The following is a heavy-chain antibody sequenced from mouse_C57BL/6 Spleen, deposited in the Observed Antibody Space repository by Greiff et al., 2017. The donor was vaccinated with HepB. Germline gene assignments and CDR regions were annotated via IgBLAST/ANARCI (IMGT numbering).Heavy chain of an antibody. Sequence: EVMLVESGGGLVQPGGSLSLSCAASGFTFTDYYMSWVRQPPGKALEWLGFIRNKANGYTTEYSASVKGRFTISRDNSQSILYLQMNALRAEDSATYYCARYDSLITTNYFDYWGQGTTLTVSS. V-gene: IGHV7-3*01. CDR3: ARYDSLITTNYFDY. J-gene: IGHJ2*01. D-gene: IGHD1-1*01. CDR1: GFTFTDYY. CDR2: IRNKANGYTT.